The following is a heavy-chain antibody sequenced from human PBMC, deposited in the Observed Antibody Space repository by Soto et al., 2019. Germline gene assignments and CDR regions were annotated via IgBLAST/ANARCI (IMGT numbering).Heavy chain of an antibody. Sequence: VSGGSISNAAYSWSWIRQPPGKGLEWIGYIYPSGMPFYNPSLRSRVTISIDRSNDQFSLNLKSVTAADTAVYYCARERGGYGLFDSWGQGTLVTVSS. V-gene: IGHV4-30-2*01. CDR3: ARERGGYGLFDS. J-gene: IGHJ4*02. D-gene: IGHD5-18*01. CDR1: GGSISNAAYS. CDR2: IYPSGMP.